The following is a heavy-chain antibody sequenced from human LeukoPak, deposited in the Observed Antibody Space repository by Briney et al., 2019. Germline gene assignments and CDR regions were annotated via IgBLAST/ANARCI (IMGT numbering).Heavy chain of an antibody. V-gene: IGHV3-7*01. Sequence: GGSLRLSCAASGFSVSSHWMTWVRQAPGKGLEWVASISQHGGEKYYVDSVKGRCTISRDNDKKLLYLQMDSLRAEDTAVYYCAKNGQSGFSFDPWGQGTLVTVSS. D-gene: IGHD3-3*01. J-gene: IGHJ5*02. CDR1: GFSVSSHW. CDR2: ISQHGGEK. CDR3: AKNGQSGFSFDP.